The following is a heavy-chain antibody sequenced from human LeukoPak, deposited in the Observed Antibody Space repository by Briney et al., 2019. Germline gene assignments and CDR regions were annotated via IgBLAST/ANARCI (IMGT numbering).Heavy chain of an antibody. Sequence: PGGSLRLSCVATGFTFSDYHMIWLRQAPGKGLEWLSYLTDSSGFTNYADSVKGRFTISRDNAKNSLCLQMNSLRADDTAVYYCARDLAADKRAMDVWGQGTTVTVSS. CDR2: LTDSSGFT. CDR3: ARDLAADKRAMDV. J-gene: IGHJ6*02. D-gene: IGHD6-13*01. CDR1: GFTFSDYH. V-gene: IGHV3-11*05.